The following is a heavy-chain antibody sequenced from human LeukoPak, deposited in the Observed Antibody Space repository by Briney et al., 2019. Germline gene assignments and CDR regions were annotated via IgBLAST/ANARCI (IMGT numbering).Heavy chain of an antibody. J-gene: IGHJ6*04. Sequence: GRSLRLSCAASGFTFSSHGMHWVRQAPGKGLEWVAVISSAGRDKYYGDSVKGRLTISRDNSKNTLYLQMNSLRAEDTAVYYCAGGAPPNYDFWSGPPADVWGKGTTVTVSS. CDR1: GFTFSSHG. D-gene: IGHD3-3*01. CDR3: AGGAPPNYDFWSGPPADV. V-gene: IGHV3-30*04. CDR2: ISSAGRDK.